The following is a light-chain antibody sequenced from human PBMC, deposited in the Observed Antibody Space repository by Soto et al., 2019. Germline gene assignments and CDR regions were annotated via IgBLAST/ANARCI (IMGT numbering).Light chain of an antibody. CDR2: GAS. CDR1: QSVSNNY. J-gene: IGKJ1*01. CDR3: QQYSGDEWT. Sequence: EIVLIQSPATLSLSPGERATLSCRASQSVSNNYLAWYQQKPGQAPRLLLYGASTRATGIPDRFSGRGSGTEFTLTISSLQPDDFGTYYCQQYSGDEWTFGQGTKVDIK. V-gene: IGKV3-20*01.